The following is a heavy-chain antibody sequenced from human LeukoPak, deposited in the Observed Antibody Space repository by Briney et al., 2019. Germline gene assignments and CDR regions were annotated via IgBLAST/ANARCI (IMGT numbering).Heavy chain of an antibody. D-gene: IGHD3-10*01. CDR2: ISYDGSNE. CDR3: YYGSGNDY. Sequence: GRSLRLSCAASGFTFSSYGMHWVRQAPGKGLEWVAVISYDGSNEYYADSVKGRFTISRDNSKNTLYLQMNSLRAEDTAVYYCYYGSGNDYWGQGTLVTVSS. J-gene: IGHJ4*02. V-gene: IGHV3-30*03. CDR1: GFTFSSYG.